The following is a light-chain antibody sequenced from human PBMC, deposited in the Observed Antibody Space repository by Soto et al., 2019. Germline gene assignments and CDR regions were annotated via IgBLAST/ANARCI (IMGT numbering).Light chain of an antibody. Sequence: QSALTQPASVSGSPGQSITISCTGTSSDVGAYIFVSWYQQHPGKAPKLMIYDIINRPSGVSNRFSGSKSGNTASLTVSGLQAEDEAHYYCSSYAGSNNFVFGTGTKLTVL. J-gene: IGLJ1*01. CDR2: DII. CDR3: SSYAGSNNFV. CDR1: SSDVGAYIF. V-gene: IGLV2-14*03.